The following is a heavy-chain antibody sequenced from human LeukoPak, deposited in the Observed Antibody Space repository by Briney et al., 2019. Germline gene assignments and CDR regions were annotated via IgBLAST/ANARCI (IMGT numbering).Heavy chain of an antibody. Sequence: ASVKVSCKASGYTFTSYAISWVRQAPGQGLEWMGGIIPIFGTANYAQKFQGRDTITTDESTSTAYMELSSLRSEDTAVYYCARGFFGYYDSSGENAFDIWGQGTMVTVSS. CDR1: GYTFTSYA. CDR2: IIPIFGTA. D-gene: IGHD3-22*01. V-gene: IGHV1-69*05. J-gene: IGHJ3*02. CDR3: ARGFFGYYDSSGENAFDI.